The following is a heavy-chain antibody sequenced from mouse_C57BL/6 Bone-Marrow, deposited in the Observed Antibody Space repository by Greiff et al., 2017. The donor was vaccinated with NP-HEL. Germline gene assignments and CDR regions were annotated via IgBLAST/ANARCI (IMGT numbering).Heavy chain of an antibody. D-gene: IGHD1-1*01. Sequence: EVQLVESGTVLARPGASVKMSCKTSGYTFTSYWMHWVKQRPGQGLEWIGAISPGNSDTSYNQKFKGKAKLTAVTSASTAYMELSSLTNEDSAVYYCTSKSYYGRFDYWGQGTTLTVSS. V-gene: IGHV1-5*01. CDR2: ISPGNSDT. CDR1: GYTFTSYW. CDR3: TSKSYYGRFDY. J-gene: IGHJ2*01.